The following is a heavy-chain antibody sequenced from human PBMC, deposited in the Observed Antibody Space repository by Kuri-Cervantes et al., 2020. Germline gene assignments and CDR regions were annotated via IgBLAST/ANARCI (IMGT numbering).Heavy chain of an antibody. Sequence: SETLSLTCSVSGGSVNIDPYYWSWIRQPPGKGLEWIGYMHYSGSGSANYSPSLKSRVTISLDTSKNQFSLNLNSVTAADTAVYYCARVVVVVAEERGDWFDPWGQGTLVTVSS. CDR2: MHYSGSGSA. V-gene: IGHV4-61*01. CDR1: GGSVNIDPYY. CDR3: ARVVVVVAEERGDWFDP. J-gene: IGHJ5*02. D-gene: IGHD2-15*01.